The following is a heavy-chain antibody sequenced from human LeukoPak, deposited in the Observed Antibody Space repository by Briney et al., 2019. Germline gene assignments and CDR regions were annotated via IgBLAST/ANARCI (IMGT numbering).Heavy chain of an antibody. CDR3: ARPTYGSSWYITSSVIFDY. Sequence: ASVKVSCKASGYTFTGYYMHWVRQAPGQGLEWMGRINPNSGGTNYAQKFQGRVTMTRDTSISTAYMELSRLRSDDTAVYYCARPTYGSSWYITSSVIFDYWGQGTLVTVSS. CDR1: GYTFTGYY. CDR2: INPNSGGT. D-gene: IGHD6-13*01. V-gene: IGHV1-2*06. J-gene: IGHJ4*02.